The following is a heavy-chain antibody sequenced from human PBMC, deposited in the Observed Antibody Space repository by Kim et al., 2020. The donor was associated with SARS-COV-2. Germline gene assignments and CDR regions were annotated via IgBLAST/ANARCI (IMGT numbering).Heavy chain of an antibody. J-gene: IGHJ4*02. CDR3: ARDTYDYGDYGLDY. Sequence: NPSRKSRVTISVDTSKNQFSLKLSSVTAADTAVYYCARDTYDYGDYGLDYWGQGTLVTVSS. D-gene: IGHD4-17*01. V-gene: IGHV4-31*02.